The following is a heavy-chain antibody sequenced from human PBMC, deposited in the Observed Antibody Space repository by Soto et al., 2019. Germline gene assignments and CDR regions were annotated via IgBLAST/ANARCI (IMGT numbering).Heavy chain of an antibody. CDR2: IWYDGSNK. Sequence: QVQLVESGGGVVQPGRSLRLSCAASGFTFSTYGMHWVRQAPGTGLEWVAVIWYDGSNKYYADSVKGRFTISRDNSKNTLYLQMNSLRAEDTAVYYCARDERDSGSLDYWGQGTLVTVSS. J-gene: IGHJ4*02. CDR3: ARDERDSGSLDY. V-gene: IGHV3-33*01. CDR1: GFTFSTYG. D-gene: IGHD3-10*01.